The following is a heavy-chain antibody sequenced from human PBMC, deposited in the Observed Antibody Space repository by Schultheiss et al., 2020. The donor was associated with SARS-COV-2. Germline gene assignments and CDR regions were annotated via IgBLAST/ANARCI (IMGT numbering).Heavy chain of an antibody. CDR1: GFTVSSNY. CDR2: ISSSGSTI. CDR3: ARDSRGRVGSSGYYYTTLFDY. Sequence: GGSLRLSCAASGFTVSSNYMSWVRQAPGKGLEWVSYISSSGSTIYYADSVKGRFTISRDNAKNSLYLQMNSLRAEDTAVYYCARDSRGRVGSSGYYYTTLFDYWGQGTLVTVSS. J-gene: IGHJ4*02. D-gene: IGHD3-22*01. V-gene: IGHV3-11*01.